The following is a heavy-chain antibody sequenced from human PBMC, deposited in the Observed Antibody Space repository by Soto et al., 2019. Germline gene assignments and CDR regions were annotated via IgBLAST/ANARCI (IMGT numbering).Heavy chain of an antibody. Sequence: SETLSLTCTVSGGCISNFYWSWIRQPPGKGLEWIGYISYSGNTNYNPSLKSRVSISVDTSKNQLSLNLTSVTAADTAVYYCARAPMVLSRSYFDSWGQGTPVTVSS. CDR2: ISYSGNT. CDR3: ARAPMVLSRSYFDS. V-gene: IGHV4-59*01. CDR1: GGCISNFY. J-gene: IGHJ4*02. D-gene: IGHD2-8*01.